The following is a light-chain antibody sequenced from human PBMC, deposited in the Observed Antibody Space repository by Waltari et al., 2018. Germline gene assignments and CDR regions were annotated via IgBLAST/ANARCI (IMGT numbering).Light chain of an antibody. CDR3: SSYTSGSTFPYV. Sequence: QSALTQPPSVSASPGQSVTISCTGTRSDVGSLNLVPWYQQPPGTAPKLMIYEVSHRPSGVPDRFSGSKSGNTASLTISGLQAEDEADYYCSSYTSGSTFPYVFGTGTKVIVL. CDR2: EVS. J-gene: IGLJ1*01. V-gene: IGLV2-18*02. CDR1: RSDVGSLNL.